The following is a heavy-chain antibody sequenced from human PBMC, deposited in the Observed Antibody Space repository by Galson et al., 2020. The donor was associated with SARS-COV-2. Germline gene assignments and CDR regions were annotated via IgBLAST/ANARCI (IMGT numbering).Heavy chain of an antibody. J-gene: IGHJ4*02. V-gene: IGHV1-18*01. CDR3: ASGSYYSSFDY. Sequence: GESLKISCKASGYTFTSYGISWVRQAPGQGLEWMGWISAYNGNTNYAQKLQGRVTMTTDTSTSTAYMELRSLRSDDTAVYYCASGSYYSSFDYWGQGTLVTVSS. D-gene: IGHD1-26*01. CDR2: ISAYNGNT. CDR1: GYTFTSYG.